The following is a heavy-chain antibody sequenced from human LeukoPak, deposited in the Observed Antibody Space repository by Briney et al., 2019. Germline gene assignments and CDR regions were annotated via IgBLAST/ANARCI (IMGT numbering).Heavy chain of an antibody. CDR1: GFSVSSTY. CDR2: IKQDGSEK. J-gene: IGHJ4*02. D-gene: IGHD3-22*01. CDR3: ARTRITMIVGLASRFDY. V-gene: IGHV3-7*01. Sequence: GGSLRLSCAASGFSVSSTYMNWVRQAPGKGLEWVANIKQDGSEKYYVDSVKGRFTISRDNAKNSLYLQMNSLRAEDTAVYYCARTRITMIVGLASRFDYWGQGSLVTVSS.